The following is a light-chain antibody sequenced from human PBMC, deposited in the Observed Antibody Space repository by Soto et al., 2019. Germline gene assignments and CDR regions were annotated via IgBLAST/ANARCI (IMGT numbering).Light chain of an antibody. CDR1: SSDVADYKD. CDR3: SSYNTNRTLV. CDR2: DVT. V-gene: IGLV2-14*01. Sequence: QSALTQPASVSGSPGQSITISCTGTSSDVADYKDVSWYQQHPGKAPKALIADVTKRPSGVSDRFAGSKSGNTASLTISVRPDEDEADYYCSSYNTNRTLVFGTGTKLTVL. J-gene: IGLJ1*01.